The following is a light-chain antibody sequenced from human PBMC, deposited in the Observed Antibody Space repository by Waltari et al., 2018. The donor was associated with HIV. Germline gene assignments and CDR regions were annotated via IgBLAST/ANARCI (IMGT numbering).Light chain of an antibody. CDR3: QSWDADIHV. V-gene: IGLV4-69*01. Sequence: QLVLTQSPSASASLGASVQLTFPLNSGHPNYSIAWHQQQPEKGPRYLMKLNGDGSHTKGDGIPDRFSGSSSGAERYLTISSLQSDDEADYYCQSWDADIHVFGGGTKLTVL. CDR2: LNGDGSH. J-gene: IGLJ3*02. CDR1: SGHPNYS.